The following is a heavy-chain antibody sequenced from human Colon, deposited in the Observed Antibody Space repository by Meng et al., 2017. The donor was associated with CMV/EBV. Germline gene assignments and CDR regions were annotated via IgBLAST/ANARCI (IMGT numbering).Heavy chain of an antibody. J-gene: IGHJ5*02. CDR2: ISTLNGNT. Sequence: ASVKVSCKASGYNFAYHGINWVRQVPGQGLEWMGWISTLNGNTNYALNFWGRVTMTTDASTATAYMELRNLRSDDTAVFYCARLNGGNSGDWFDPWGQGTLVTVSS. V-gene: IGHV1-18*01. CDR3: ARLNGGNSGDWFDP. D-gene: IGHD4-23*01. CDR1: GYNFAYHG.